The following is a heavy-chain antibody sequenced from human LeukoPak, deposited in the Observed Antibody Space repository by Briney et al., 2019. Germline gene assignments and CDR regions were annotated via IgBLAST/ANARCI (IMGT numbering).Heavy chain of an antibody. CDR1: GFTFDDYA. J-gene: IGHJ6*03. Sequence: GRSLRLSCAASGFTFDDYAMHWVRQAPGKGLEWVSGISWNSGSIGYADSVKGRFTISRDNSKNTLYLQMNSLRAEDTAVYYCASKYGDRRLHYYYYMDVWGKGTTVTISS. CDR3: ASKYGDRRLHYYYYMDV. CDR2: ISWNSGSI. V-gene: IGHV3-9*01. D-gene: IGHD4-17*01.